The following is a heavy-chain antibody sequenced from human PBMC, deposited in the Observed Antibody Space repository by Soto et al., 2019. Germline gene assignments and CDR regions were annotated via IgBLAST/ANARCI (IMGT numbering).Heavy chain of an antibody. CDR1: GYSFSSYW. Sequence: PGESLKISXKGSGYSFSSYWIGWVRQMPGQGLESMGIIYPGDFDTKYSPSFQGQVTISVDRSISTAYLQWSTLKTSDTAMYYCARHGLHGSDWDGLDVWGQGTTVTVSS. J-gene: IGHJ6*02. CDR2: IYPGDFDT. V-gene: IGHV5-51*01. D-gene: IGHD3-9*01. CDR3: ARHGLHGSDWDGLDV.